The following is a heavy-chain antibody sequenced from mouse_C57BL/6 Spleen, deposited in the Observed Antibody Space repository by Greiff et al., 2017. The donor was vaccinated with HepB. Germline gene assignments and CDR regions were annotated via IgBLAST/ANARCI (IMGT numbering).Heavy chain of an antibody. V-gene: IGHV5-12*01. J-gene: IGHJ3*01. Sequence: EVMLVESGGGLVQPGGSLKLSCAASGFTFSDYYMYWVRQTPEKRLEWVAYISNGGGSTYYPDTVKGRFTISRDNAKNTLYLQMSRLKSEDTAMYYCARRVSAWFAYWGQGTLVTVSA. CDR1: GFTFSDYY. D-gene: IGHD6-2*01. CDR3: ARRVSAWFAY. CDR2: ISNGGGST.